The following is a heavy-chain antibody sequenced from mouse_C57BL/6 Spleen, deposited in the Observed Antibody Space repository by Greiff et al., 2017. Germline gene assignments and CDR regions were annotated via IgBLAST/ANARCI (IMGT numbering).Heavy chain of an antibody. Sequence: EVQLQQSGGGLVKPGGSLKLSCAASGFTFSDYGMHWVRQAPEKGLEWVAYISSGSSTIYYADTVKGRFTISRDNAKNTLFLQMTSLRSEDTAMYYCAREYDYDAMDYWGQGTSVTVSS. J-gene: IGHJ4*01. D-gene: IGHD2-10*02. CDR1: GFTFSDYG. CDR2: ISSGSSTI. V-gene: IGHV5-17*01. CDR3: AREYDYDAMDY.